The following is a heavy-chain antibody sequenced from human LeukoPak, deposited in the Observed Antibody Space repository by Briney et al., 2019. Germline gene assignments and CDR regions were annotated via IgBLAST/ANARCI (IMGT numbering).Heavy chain of an antibody. J-gene: IGHJ4*02. V-gene: IGHV3-30*18. CDR3: AKQREGISWSPDY. Sequence: GGSLRLSCAVSGFTFSSYGMHWVRQAPGKGLEWVAVISYDGGNKYYVDSVKGRFTISRDNSKNTLYLQMYSLRAEDTAVYYCAKQREGISWSPDYWGQGTLVTVSS. CDR2: ISYDGGNK. CDR1: GFTFSSYG. D-gene: IGHD6-13*01.